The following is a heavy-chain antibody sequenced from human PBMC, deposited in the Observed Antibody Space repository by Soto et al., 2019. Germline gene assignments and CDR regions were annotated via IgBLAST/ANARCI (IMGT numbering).Heavy chain of an antibody. Sequence: GGSLRLSCADSGFTFSRYEMNWVRQAPGKGLEWVSYISSSSSTLYYADSVKGRFTISRDNAKNSLYLQMNSLRAEDTAVYYCARGESGSYFWYFDLWGRGTLVTVSS. CDR3: ARGESGSYFWYFDL. V-gene: IGHV3-48*03. D-gene: IGHD1-26*01. CDR1: GFTFSRYE. J-gene: IGHJ2*01. CDR2: ISSSSSTL.